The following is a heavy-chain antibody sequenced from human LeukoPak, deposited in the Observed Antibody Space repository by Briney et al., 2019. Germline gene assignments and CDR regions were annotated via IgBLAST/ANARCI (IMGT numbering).Heavy chain of an antibody. D-gene: IGHD3-10*01. J-gene: IGHJ6*02. Sequence: GGSLRLSCAASGFTFSSYGMHWVRQAPGKGLEWVAVISYDGSNKYYADSVKGRFTISRDNSKNTLYLQMNSLRAEDTAVYYCARELWFGPYYYYGMDVWGQGTTVTVSS. V-gene: IGHV3-30*19. CDR1: GFTFSSYG. CDR2: ISYDGSNK. CDR3: ARELWFGPYYYYGMDV.